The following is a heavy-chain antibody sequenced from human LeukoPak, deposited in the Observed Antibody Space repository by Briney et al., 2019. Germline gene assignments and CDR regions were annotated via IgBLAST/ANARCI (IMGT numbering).Heavy chain of an antibody. Sequence: PGGSLRLSCAASGFTFSTYSMNWVRQAPGKGLEWVSYISSSSTTIYYADSVKGRFTISRDNAKNSLYLQMNSLRDEDTAVYYLARDLGVHYYDISGTSACCGQGTLVTASS. D-gene: IGHD3-22*01. V-gene: IGHV3-48*02. CDR2: ISSSSTTI. CDR1: GFTFSTYS. J-gene: IGHJ4*02. CDR3: ARDLGVHYYDISGTSAC.